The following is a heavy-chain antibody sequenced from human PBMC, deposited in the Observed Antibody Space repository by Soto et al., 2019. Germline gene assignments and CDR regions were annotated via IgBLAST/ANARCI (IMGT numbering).Heavy chain of an antibody. CDR2: ISSNGGST. J-gene: IGHJ6*02. CDR3: ARGPRGYGYYYYYGMDV. V-gene: IGHV3-64D*08. CDR1: GFTFSSYA. D-gene: IGHD5-12*01. Sequence: PGGSLRLSCSASGFTFSSYAMHWVRQAPGKGLEYVSAISSNGGSTYYADSVKGRFTISRDNSKNTLYLQMSSLRAEDTAVYYCARGPRGYGYYYYYGMDVWGQGTTVTVSS.